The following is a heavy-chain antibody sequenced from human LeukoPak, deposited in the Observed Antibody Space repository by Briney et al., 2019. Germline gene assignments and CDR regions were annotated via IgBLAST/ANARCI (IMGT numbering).Heavy chain of an antibody. Sequence: PGGSLRLSCAASGFTFSNYWMSWVRQAPGKGLEWVANIKQDGSEKYYVDSVKGRFTISRDNAKNSLYLLMNSPRAEDTAVYYCARGGSSSWHFDYWGQGALVTVSS. J-gene: IGHJ4*02. CDR2: IKQDGSEK. CDR3: ARGGSSSWHFDY. D-gene: IGHD6-13*01. V-gene: IGHV3-7*05. CDR1: GFTFSNYW.